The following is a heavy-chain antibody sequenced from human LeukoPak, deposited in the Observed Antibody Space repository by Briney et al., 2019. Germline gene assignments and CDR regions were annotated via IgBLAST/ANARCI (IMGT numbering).Heavy chain of an antibody. J-gene: IGHJ3*02. V-gene: IGHV3-7*03. Sequence: GGSLRLSCEASGFTFSTYRMSWVRQAPGKGLEWVGNIKQDGGEKNYVDTVRGRFTISRDNAKNSLYMQMNSLRAEDTAVYYCARDHLTVGATGSSDIWGQGTMVTVSS. CDR3: ARDHLTVGATGSSDI. D-gene: IGHD4-23*01. CDR1: GFTFSTYR. CDR2: IKQDGGEK.